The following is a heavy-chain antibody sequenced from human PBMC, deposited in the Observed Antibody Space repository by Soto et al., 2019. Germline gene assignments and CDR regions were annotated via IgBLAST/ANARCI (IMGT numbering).Heavy chain of an antibody. J-gene: IGHJ6*02. V-gene: IGHV3-23*01. Sequence: EGQLLESGGGLVRPGGSLTLSCAGSGFTFSRYAMTWVRQAPGKGLEWVSSITVTAGRRKYADSVKGRFTISTATHEDMLYRQMNSLRAEYTALDYCATESMYVVVVGSTRDRYYGMDVWGQGTTVIV. CDR3: ATESMYVVVVGSTRDRYYGMDV. D-gene: IGHD2-15*01. CDR2: ITVTAGRR. CDR1: GFTFSRYA.